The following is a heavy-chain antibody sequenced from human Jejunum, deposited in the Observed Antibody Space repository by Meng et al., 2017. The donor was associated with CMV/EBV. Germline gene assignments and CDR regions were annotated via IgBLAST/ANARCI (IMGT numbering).Heavy chain of an antibody. V-gene: IGHV1-18*01. CDR1: GYTFTHHG. J-gene: IGHJ4*02. Sequence: QLQVVQSGAEVKKPGASVRVSCKASGYTFTHHGISWIRQAPGQGLEWMGWISCYNGDTNYAQKLQGRVTMTTDTSTNTAYMDLRSLRSDDTAVYYCARGRRNEPLFDYWGQGTLVTVSS. CDR2: ISCYNGDT. D-gene: IGHD1-14*01. CDR3: ARGRRNEPLFDY.